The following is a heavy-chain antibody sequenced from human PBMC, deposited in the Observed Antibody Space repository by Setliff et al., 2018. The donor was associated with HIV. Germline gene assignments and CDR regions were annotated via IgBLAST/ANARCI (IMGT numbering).Heavy chain of an antibody. V-gene: IGHV1-2*06. CDR1: GYTFTDYY. D-gene: IGHD3-22*01. Sequence: GASVKVSCKASGYTFTDYYIHWVRQAPGQGLEWMGRINPNNGGTNYAQKFQGRVTMTRDTSISTAYMGLSRLRSDDTAVYYCARDGYYDSSGYSAFDIWGQGTMVTVSS. CDR2: INPNNGGT. J-gene: IGHJ3*02. CDR3: ARDGYYDSSGYSAFDI.